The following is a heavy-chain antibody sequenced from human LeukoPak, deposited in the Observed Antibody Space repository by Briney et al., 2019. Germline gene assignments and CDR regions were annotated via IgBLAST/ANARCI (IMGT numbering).Heavy chain of an antibody. V-gene: IGHV3-9*01. Sequence: PGGSLRLSCAASGFTFDDYAMHWVRQVPGKGLEWVSGISWNSGGIGYADSVKGRFTISRDNAKNSLRLQMNSLRADDTALYYCAKGKKMTVAGLFDYWGQGTLVTVSS. CDR2: ISWNSGGI. J-gene: IGHJ4*02. CDR3: AKGKKMTVAGLFDY. CDR1: GFTFDDYA. D-gene: IGHD6-19*01.